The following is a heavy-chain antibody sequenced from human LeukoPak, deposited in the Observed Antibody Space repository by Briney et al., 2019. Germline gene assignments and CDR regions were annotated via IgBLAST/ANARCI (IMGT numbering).Heavy chain of an antibody. Sequence: GGSLRLSCAASGSTFSSYSMNWVRQAPGKGLEWVSSISSSSSYIYYADSVKGRFTISRDNAKNSLYLQMNSLRAEDTAVYYCARRTTVTLSFDYWGQGTLVTVSS. CDR3: ARRTTVTLSFDY. V-gene: IGHV3-21*01. CDR1: GSTFSSYS. CDR2: ISSSSSYI. J-gene: IGHJ4*02. D-gene: IGHD4-17*01.